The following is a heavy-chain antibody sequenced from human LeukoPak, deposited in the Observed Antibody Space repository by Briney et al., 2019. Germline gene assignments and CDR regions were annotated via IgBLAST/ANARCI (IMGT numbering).Heavy chain of an antibody. V-gene: IGHV4-59*08. J-gene: IGHJ3*02. CDR3: ARLARDAYNYDACDI. CDR1: GGSISSYY. Sequence: SETLSLTCTGSGGSISSYYWSWIRQPPGKGLEWIGYIYYRGNTIYNPSLQSRVSISVDTSKNQFSLKLTSVTAADTAVYYCARLARDAYNYDACDIWGQGTMVTVSS. CDR2: IYYRGNT. D-gene: IGHD5-24*01.